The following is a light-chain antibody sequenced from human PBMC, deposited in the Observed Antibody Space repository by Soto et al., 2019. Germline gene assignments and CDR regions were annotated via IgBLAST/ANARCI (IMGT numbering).Light chain of an antibody. CDR3: QQYAGSPWT. CDR1: QTIRSNY. CDR2: GAS. J-gene: IGKJ1*01. Sequence: ETVLTQSPGTLSLSPGERATLSCRASQTIRSNYLAWYRQTPGQAPRLLIYGASNRATGIAGRFSGSGSGTDYTLIISRLDPEDFALDYCQQYAGSPWTFGQGTKVEIK. V-gene: IGKV3-20*01.